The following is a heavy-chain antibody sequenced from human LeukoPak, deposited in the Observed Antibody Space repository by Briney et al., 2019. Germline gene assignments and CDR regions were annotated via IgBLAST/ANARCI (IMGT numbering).Heavy chain of an antibody. CDR1: GGSISSGGYS. CDR3: ARHDRSGYARGAFDI. D-gene: IGHD5-12*01. V-gene: IGHV4-30-2*01. CDR2: IYHSGST. J-gene: IGHJ3*02. Sequence: SQTLSLTCAVSGGSISSGGYSWSWIRQPPGKGLEWIGYIYHSGSTYYNPSLKSRVTISVDRSKNQFSLKLSSVTAADTAVYYCARHDRSGYARGAFDIWGQGTMVTVSS.